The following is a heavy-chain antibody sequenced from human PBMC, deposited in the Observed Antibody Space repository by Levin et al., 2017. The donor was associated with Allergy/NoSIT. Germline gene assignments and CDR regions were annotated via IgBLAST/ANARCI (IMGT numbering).Heavy chain of an antibody. D-gene: IGHD3-22*01. CDR1: GYTFTSYG. CDR2: ISAYNGNT. J-gene: IGHJ4*02. Sequence: ASVKVSCKASGYTFTSYGISWVRQAPGQGLEWMGWISAYNGNTNYAQKLQGRVTMTTDTSTSTAYMELRSLRSDDTAVYYCGRDDYYDSSGYYYAKPDFDYWGQGTLVTVSS. CDR3: GRDDYYDSSGYYYAKPDFDY. V-gene: IGHV1-18*01.